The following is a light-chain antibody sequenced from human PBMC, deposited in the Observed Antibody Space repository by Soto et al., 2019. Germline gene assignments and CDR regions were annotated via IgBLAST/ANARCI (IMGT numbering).Light chain of an antibody. CDR2: GTS. CDR1: QSVGSSY. Sequence: SVWTQSPGPLSLSPGERATLSCWTSQSVGSSYLGWYQQKPGQAPRLLIYGTSSRATGIPDRFSGSGSGTEFTLTISRLEPEDLAVYYCQQYNLSPATVGGGTKVDIK. CDR3: QQYNLSPAT. V-gene: IGKV3-20*01. J-gene: IGKJ4*01.